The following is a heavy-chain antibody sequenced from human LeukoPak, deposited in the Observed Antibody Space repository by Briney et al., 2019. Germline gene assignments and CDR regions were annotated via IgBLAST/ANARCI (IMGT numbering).Heavy chain of an antibody. V-gene: IGHV4-38-2*01. CDR1: GYSISSGYY. CDR2: IYRSGST. D-gene: IGHD2-2*03. J-gene: IGHJ4*02. CDR3: ARVDGYCSSTSCLHYFDY. Sequence: SETLSLTCAVSGYSISSGYYWGWIRPPPGKGLEWIGSIYRSGSTYYNPSLKSRVTISVDTSKNQLSLKLSSVTAADTAVYYCARVDGYCSSTSCLHYFDYWGQGTLVTVSS.